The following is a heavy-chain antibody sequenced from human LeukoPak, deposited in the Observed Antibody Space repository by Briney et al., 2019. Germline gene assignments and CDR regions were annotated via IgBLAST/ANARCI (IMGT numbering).Heavy chain of an antibody. Sequence: PGGSLRLSCAASGITFDDYAMHWVRQAPGKGLEWVSGISWNSGSIGYADSVKGRFTVSRDNAKNTLYLQMISLRPEDTALYYCSTSSDWYPVSSDHWVQGALVTVSS. V-gene: IGHV3-9*01. CDR2: ISWNSGSI. CDR3: STSSDWYPVSSDH. D-gene: IGHD6-19*01. CDR1: GITFDDYA. J-gene: IGHJ4*02.